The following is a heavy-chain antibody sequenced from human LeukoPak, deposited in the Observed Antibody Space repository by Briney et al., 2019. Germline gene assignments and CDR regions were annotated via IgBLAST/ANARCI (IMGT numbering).Heavy chain of an antibody. CDR2: ISSSGSTI. CDR3: ARDYGSGSYYD. V-gene: IGHV3-48*03. CDR1: GFTFSSYE. Sequence: GGSLRLSCAASGFTFSSYEMNWVRQSPGKGLEWVSYISSSGSTIYYADSVKGRFTISRDNAKNSLYLQMNSLRAEDTAVYYCARDYGSGSYYDWGQGTLVTVSS. D-gene: IGHD3-10*01. J-gene: IGHJ4*02.